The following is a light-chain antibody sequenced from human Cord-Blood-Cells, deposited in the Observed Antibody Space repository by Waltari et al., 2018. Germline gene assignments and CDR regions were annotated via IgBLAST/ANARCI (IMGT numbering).Light chain of an antibody. CDR1: QDISNY. CDR3: QQYDNLPRVT. Sequence: DIQMTQSPSSLSASVGDRVTITCQASQDISNYLNWYQQKPGKAPKLLIYDASNLETGVPSRFSGSGSGTDFTFTISSLQPEDIATYYCQQYDNLPRVTFGQGTKLENK. CDR2: DAS. V-gene: IGKV1-33*01. J-gene: IGKJ2*01.